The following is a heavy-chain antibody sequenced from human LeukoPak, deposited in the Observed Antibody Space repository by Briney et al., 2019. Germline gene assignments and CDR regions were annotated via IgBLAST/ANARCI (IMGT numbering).Heavy chain of an antibody. V-gene: IGHV3-15*01. Sequence: GGSLRLSCAASGFTFSNAWMSWVRQAPGKGLEWVGRIKSKTDGGTTDYAAPVKGRFTISRDDSKNTLYLQMNSLKTEDTAVYYCAKDWVGYGYYMDVWGKGTTVTVSS. D-gene: IGHD5-12*01. CDR1: GFTFSNAW. CDR3: AKDWVGYGYYMDV. CDR2: IKSKTDGGTT. J-gene: IGHJ6*03.